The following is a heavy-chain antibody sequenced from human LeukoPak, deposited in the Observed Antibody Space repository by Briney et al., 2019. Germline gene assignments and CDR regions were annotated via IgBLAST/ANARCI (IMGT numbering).Heavy chain of an antibody. J-gene: IGHJ3*02. Sequence: PSETLSLTCTVSGGSNGSHYWSWIRQPPGGGLEWIGYIYYSGTTSYNPSLKSRVTISVDTSKNQFSLKLSSVTAADTAVYYCARDYYDSRGEAFDIWGLGTMVTVSS. CDR1: GGSNGSHY. V-gene: IGHV4-59*11. CDR2: IYYSGTT. D-gene: IGHD3-22*01. CDR3: ARDYYDSRGEAFDI.